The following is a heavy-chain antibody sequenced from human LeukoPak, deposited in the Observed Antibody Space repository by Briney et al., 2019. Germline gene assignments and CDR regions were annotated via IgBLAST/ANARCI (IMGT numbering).Heavy chain of an antibody. CDR3: AKAPLERREVPRYYFDY. CDR2: ISSSSSYI. CDR1: GFTFSSYS. Sequence: PGGSLRLSCAASGFTFSSYSMNWVRQAPGKGLEWVSSISSSSSYIYYADSVKGRFTISRDNSKNTLYLQMNSLRAEDTAVYYCAKAPLERREVPRYYFDYWGQGTLVTVSS. V-gene: IGHV3-21*04. J-gene: IGHJ4*02. D-gene: IGHD1-1*01.